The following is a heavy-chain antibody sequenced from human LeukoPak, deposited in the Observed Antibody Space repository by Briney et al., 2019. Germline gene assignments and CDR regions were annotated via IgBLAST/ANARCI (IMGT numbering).Heavy chain of an antibody. D-gene: IGHD2-21*02. V-gene: IGHV3-23*01. CDR2: ISDSDGSI. Sequence: GGSLRLSCAASGFTFSNYAMSWVRQAPGKGLEWVSAISDSDGSIYYADSVKGRFTISRDNSKNTLYLQVNSLRAEDTAVYYCAKDLMVTATYYFDYWGQGTLVTVSS. CDR3: AKDLMVTATYYFDY. J-gene: IGHJ4*02. CDR1: GFTFSNYA.